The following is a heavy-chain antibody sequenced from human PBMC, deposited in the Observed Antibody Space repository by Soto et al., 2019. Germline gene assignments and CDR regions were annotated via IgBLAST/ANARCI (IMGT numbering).Heavy chain of an antibody. D-gene: IGHD3-22*01. Sequence: QVQLQESGPGLVKPSQTLSLTCTVSGGSISSGDYYWSWIRQPPGKGLEWIGYIYSSGSTYYNPSRKSRVTISVDTSKNQFSLKLSSVTAADTAVYYCARSRDYYDSSGYYYYYGMDVWGQGTTVTVSS. CDR1: GGSISSGDYY. V-gene: IGHV4-30-4*01. J-gene: IGHJ6*02. CDR3: ARSRDYYDSSGYYYYYGMDV. CDR2: IYSSGST.